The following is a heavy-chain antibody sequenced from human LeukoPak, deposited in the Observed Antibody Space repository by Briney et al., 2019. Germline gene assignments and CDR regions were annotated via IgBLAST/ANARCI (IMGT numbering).Heavy chain of an antibody. Sequence: PGRSLRLSCAASGFTFSSYGMHWVRQAPGKGLEWVAVISYDGSNKYYADSVKGRFTISRDNSKNTLYLQMNSLRAEDTAVYYCASKFEGYGDFHDAFDIWGQGTMVTVSS. CDR2: ISYDGSNK. CDR1: GFTFSSYG. J-gene: IGHJ3*02. V-gene: IGHV3-30*03. D-gene: IGHD4-17*01. CDR3: ASKFEGYGDFHDAFDI.